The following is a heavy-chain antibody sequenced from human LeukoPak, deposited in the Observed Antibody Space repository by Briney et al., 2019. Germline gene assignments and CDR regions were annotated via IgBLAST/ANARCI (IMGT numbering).Heavy chain of an antibody. CDR1: GYTFTSYV. CDR2: MNPNSGNT. D-gene: IGHD2-2*01. J-gene: IGHJ5*02. V-gene: IGHV1-8*01. CDR3: ARGDCSSTSCHNWFDP. Sequence: GASVTVSCKASGYTFTSYVINWVRQATGQGLEWMGWMNPNSGNTGYAQKFQGRVTMTRNTSISTAYMELSSLRSEDTAVYYCARGDCSSTSCHNWFDPWGQGTLVTVSS.